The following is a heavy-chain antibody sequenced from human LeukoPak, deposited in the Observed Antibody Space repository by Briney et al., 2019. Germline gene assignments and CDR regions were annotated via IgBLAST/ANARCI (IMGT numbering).Heavy chain of an antibody. J-gene: IGHJ4*02. CDR2: ISGSGGST. D-gene: IGHD3-22*01. Sequence: GGSLKLSCAASGFTFSSYAMSWVRQAPGKGLEWVSAISGSGGSTYYADSVKGRFTISRDNSKNTLYLQMNSLRAEDTAVYYCAKASAMIVVVSKHFDYWGQGTLVTVSS. CDR3: AKASAMIVVVSKHFDY. V-gene: IGHV3-23*01. CDR1: GFTFSSYA.